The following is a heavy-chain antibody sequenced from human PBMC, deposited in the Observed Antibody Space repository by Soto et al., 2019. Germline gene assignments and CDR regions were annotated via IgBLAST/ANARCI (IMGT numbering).Heavy chain of an antibody. J-gene: IGHJ4*02. CDR1: GFTFSNYA. Sequence: EVQLLEFGGGLVQPGGSLRLSCAASGFTFSNYAMGWVRQAPGKGLEWVSTISSTADGTDYADSVKGRFTISRDNSKNTLYLQMNSLRAEDTAVYYCAQAISRERQIDYWGQGTLVTVSS. CDR3: AQAISRERQIDY. CDR2: ISSTADGT. V-gene: IGHV3-23*01. D-gene: IGHD1-26*01.